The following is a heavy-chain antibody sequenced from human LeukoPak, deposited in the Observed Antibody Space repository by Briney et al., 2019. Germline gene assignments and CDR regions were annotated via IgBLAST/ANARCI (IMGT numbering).Heavy chain of an antibody. CDR1: GFXFSSYA. V-gene: IGHV3-30-3*01. Sequence: GGSLRLSCAASGFXFSSYAMHWVRQAPGKGLGWVAFISYDGINKYYADSVKGRFTISRDNSKHTLYLQMNSLRAEDTAVYYCASGGGYCSSTSCYVSDYWGQGTLVTVSS. J-gene: IGHJ4*02. CDR2: ISYDGINK. D-gene: IGHD2-2*01. CDR3: ASGGGYCSSTSCYVSDY.